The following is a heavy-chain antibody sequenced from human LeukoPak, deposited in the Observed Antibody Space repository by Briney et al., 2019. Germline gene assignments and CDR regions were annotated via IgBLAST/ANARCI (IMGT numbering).Heavy chain of an antibody. D-gene: IGHD1-26*01. CDR3: AKVQSDIVGAVVFSFYV. CDR1: GFSFKSYS. CDR2: ILGSGSEM. V-gene: IGHV3-21*06. Sequence: GGSLRLSCGVSGFSFKSYSMNWVRQAPGKGLEWVASILGSGSEMFYADSVKGRFIISRDNSKNSLYLQMNSLRVEDTAVYFCAKVQSDIVGAVVFSFYVWGQGTTVTVSS. J-gene: IGHJ3*01.